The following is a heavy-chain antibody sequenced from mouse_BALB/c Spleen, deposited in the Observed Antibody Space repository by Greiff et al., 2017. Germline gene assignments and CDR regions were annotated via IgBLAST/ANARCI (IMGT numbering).Heavy chain of an antibody. D-gene: IGHD3-2*01. CDR1: GYTFTSYW. CDR3: ARGVDSSAWFAY. CDR2: IDPSDSYT. J-gene: IGHJ3*01. V-gene: IGHV1-69*02. Sequence: QVQLQQPGAELVKPGASVKLSCKASGYTFTSYWMHWVKQRPGQGLEWIGEIDPSDSYTNYNQKFKGKATLTVDKSSSTAYMQLSSLTSEDSAVYYCARGVDSSAWFAYWGQGTLVTVSA.